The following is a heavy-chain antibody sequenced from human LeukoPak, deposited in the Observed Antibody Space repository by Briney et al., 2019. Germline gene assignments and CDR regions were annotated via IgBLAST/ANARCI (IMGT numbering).Heavy chain of an antibody. Sequence: GGSLRLSCAASGFTFSTDTMNWVRQAPGKGLEWVSSINSGSHYMHYADSVQGRFTISRDNAKNSLYLQMNSLRVEDTAVYYCARRAIAEGFDYWGQGTLVTVSS. D-gene: IGHD6-13*01. CDR1: GFTFSTDT. CDR2: INSGSHYM. J-gene: IGHJ4*02. V-gene: IGHV3-21*01. CDR3: ARRAIAEGFDY.